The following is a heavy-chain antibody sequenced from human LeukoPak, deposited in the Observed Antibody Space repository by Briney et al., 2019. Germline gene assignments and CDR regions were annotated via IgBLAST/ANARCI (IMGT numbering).Heavy chain of an antibody. Sequence: PSETLSLTCTVSGGSISSSSYYWGWIRQPPGKGLEWIGSIYYSGSTYYDPSLKSRVTISVDTSKNQFSLKLSSVTAADTAVYYCARDGGPTGTPGFKYYYYGMDVWGQGTTVTVSS. CDR2: IYYSGST. CDR3: ARDGGPTGTPGFKYYYYGMDV. D-gene: IGHD3-16*01. V-gene: IGHV4-39*07. J-gene: IGHJ6*02. CDR1: GGSISSSSYY.